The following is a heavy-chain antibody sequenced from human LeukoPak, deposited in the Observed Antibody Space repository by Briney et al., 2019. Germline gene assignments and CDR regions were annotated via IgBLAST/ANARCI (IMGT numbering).Heavy chain of an antibody. CDR2: SYSDSNT. D-gene: IGHD3-9*01. V-gene: IGHV3-53*01. CDR3: ARGSYYDILTGYYPKEFDY. Sequence: GGSLRLSRAASGFTVSNNYMSWVRQAPGKGLEWVSISYSDSNTNYADSVKGRFTISRENAKNSLYLQMNSLRAGDTAVYYCARGSYYDILTGYYPKEFDYWGQGTLVTVSS. CDR1: GFTVSNNY. J-gene: IGHJ4*02.